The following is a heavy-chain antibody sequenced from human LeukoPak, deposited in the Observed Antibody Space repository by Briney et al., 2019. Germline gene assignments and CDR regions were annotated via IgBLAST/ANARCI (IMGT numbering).Heavy chain of an antibody. D-gene: IGHD3-10*01. CDR3: ARSLGSRGVISYYFDY. V-gene: IGHV3-48*04. CDR1: GFTFNNYA. J-gene: IGHJ4*02. Sequence: GGSLRLSCAASGFTFNNYAMKWVRQAPGKGLEWVSLFSGSGRSTYYADSVEGRFTISRDNAKNSLYLQMNSLRAEDTAVYYCARSLGSRGVISYYFDYWGQGTLVTVSS. CDR2: FSGSGRST.